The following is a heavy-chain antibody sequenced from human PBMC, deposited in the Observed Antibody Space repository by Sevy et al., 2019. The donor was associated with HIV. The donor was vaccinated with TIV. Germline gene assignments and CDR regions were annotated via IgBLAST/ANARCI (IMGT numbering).Heavy chain of an antibody. V-gene: IGHV3-23*01. CDR2: FSFGCGRI. Sequence: GGSLRLSCAASGFTFAKYSMSWVRQAQGKGLEWVSTFSFGCGRINYADSVKGRFTISRDDSKNTLFLQMNSLRAEDTATYFCAREGCTQPHDYWGQGTLVTVSS. CDR1: GFTFAKYS. J-gene: IGHJ4*02. CDR3: AREGCTQPHDY. D-gene: IGHD2-8*01.